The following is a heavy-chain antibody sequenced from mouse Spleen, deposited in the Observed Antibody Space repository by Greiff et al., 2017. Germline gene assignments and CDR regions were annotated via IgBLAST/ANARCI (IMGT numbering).Heavy chain of an antibody. CDR3: AKSYGNYVSYWYFDV. V-gene: IGHV2-5*01. CDR2: IWRGGST. Sequence: VQRVESGPGLVQPSQSLSITCTVSGFSLTSYGVHWVRQSPGKGLEWLGVIWRGGSTDYNAAFMSRLSITKDNSKSQVFFKMNSLQADDTAIYYCAKSYGNYVSYWYFDVWGAGTTVTVSS. J-gene: IGHJ1*01. D-gene: IGHD2-10*02. CDR1: GFSLTSYG.